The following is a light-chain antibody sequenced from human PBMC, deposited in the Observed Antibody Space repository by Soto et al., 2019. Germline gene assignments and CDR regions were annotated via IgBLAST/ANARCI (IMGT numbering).Light chain of an antibody. J-gene: IGKJ5*01. CDR1: QSVRNN. V-gene: IGKV3-15*01. CDR2: YAS. CDR3: QQYNDWPPIT. Sequence: EIMMTQSPATLSVSPGESATLSCRASQSVRNNLAWYQHKPGQAPRLLIYYASTWATGIPARFSGSGSGTEFTLTISSLQSEDFALYYCQQYNDWPPITFGQGTRLEIK.